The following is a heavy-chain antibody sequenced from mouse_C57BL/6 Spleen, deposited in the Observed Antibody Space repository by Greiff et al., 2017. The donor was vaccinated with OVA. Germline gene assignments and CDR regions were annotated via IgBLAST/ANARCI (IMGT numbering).Heavy chain of an antibody. CDR1: GYSITSGYY. V-gene: IGHV3-6*01. CDR2: ISYDGSN. Sequence: EVQLQQSGPGLVKPSQSLSLTCSVTGYSITSGYYWNWIRQFPANKLEWMGYISYDGSNNYNPSLKNRISITRDTSKNQFFLKLNSVTTEDTATYYCARVTTAVWYFDVWGTGTTVTVSS. D-gene: IGHD1-2*01. J-gene: IGHJ1*03. CDR3: ARVTTAVWYFDV.